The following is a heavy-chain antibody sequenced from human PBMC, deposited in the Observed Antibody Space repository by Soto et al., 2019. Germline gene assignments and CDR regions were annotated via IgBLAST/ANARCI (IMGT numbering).Heavy chain of an antibody. Sequence: PSETLSLTCTVSGGSISSGGYDGSWIRQHPGKGLEWIGYIYYSGSTYYNPSLKSRVTISVDTSKNQFSLKLSSVTAADTAVYYCARASSIAGRFDYWGQGTLVTVSS. CDR1: GGSISSGGYD. CDR2: IYYSGST. CDR3: ARASSIAGRFDY. D-gene: IGHD6-6*01. J-gene: IGHJ4*02. V-gene: IGHV4-31*03.